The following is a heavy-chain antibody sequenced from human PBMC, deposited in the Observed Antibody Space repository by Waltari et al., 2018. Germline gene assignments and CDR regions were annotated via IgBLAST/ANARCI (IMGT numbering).Heavy chain of an antibody. CDR3: ARLLNGAFDF. J-gene: IGHJ3*01. Sequence: QVQLQESGPGLEKPSETLSLTCAVSGYSISSGYYWGWIRQPPGKGLEWIGRIDHSGSTYYNPALKSRVTISVDTSKNQFSLKLSSVTAADTAVYYCARLLNGAFDFWGQGTMVTVSS. CDR1: GYSISSGYY. V-gene: IGHV4-38-2*01. D-gene: IGHD2-8*01. CDR2: IDHSGST.